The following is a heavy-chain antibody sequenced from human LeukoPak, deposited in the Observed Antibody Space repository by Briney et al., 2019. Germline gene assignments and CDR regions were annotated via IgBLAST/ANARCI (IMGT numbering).Heavy chain of an antibody. J-gene: IGHJ4*02. CDR2: INPRGGSA. CDR1: GYTFSIYN. Sequence: GASVKVSCKASGYTFSIYNMHWVRQAPGQGLEWMGIINPRGGSASDAQKFQGRLTMTRDTSTSTLYMELSSLRSEDTAVYYCARDFGSGGSYYLYWGQGTLVTVSS. CDR3: ARDFGSGGSYYLY. D-gene: IGHD1-26*01. V-gene: IGHV1-46*01.